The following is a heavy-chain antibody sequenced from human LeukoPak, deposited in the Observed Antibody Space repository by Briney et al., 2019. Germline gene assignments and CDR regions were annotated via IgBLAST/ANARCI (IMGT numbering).Heavy chain of an antibody. V-gene: IGHV4-34*01. Sequence: SETLSLTCAVYGGSFSGYYWSWIRQPPGKGLEWIGEINHSGSTNYNPSLKSRVTISVDTSKNQFSLKLSSVTAADTAVYYCARLYSSSRSSWGYYYYGMDVWGQGTTVTVS. CDR2: INHSGST. CDR1: GGSFSGYY. D-gene: IGHD6-13*01. CDR3: ARLYSSSRSSWGYYYYGMDV. J-gene: IGHJ6*02.